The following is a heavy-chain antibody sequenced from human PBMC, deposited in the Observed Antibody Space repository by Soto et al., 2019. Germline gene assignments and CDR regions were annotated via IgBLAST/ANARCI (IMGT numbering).Heavy chain of an antibody. Sequence: ASVKVSCKVSGYTLTELSMHWLRESPGKGLEWMGGFDPEDGETIYAQKFQGRVTMTEDTSTDTAYMELNSLRVEDTAIYYCAKPLQQWLLQGSGVDVWGQGTTVTVSS. J-gene: IGHJ6*02. CDR2: FDPEDGET. CDR3: AKPLQQWLLQGSGVDV. CDR1: GYTLTELS. D-gene: IGHD6-19*01. V-gene: IGHV1-24*01.